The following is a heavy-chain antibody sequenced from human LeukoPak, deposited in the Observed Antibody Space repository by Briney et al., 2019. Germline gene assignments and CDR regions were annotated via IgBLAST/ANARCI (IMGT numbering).Heavy chain of an antibody. V-gene: IGHV4-4*02. CDR3: ARELGYYYFYMDV. CDR1: GGSISSNNW. Sequence: PSETLSLTCAVSGGSISSNNWWSWVRQSPGKGLEWIGEISHSGSTNYNPSLKSRVTILGDKSKNQFYLKLSSVTAADTAVYYCARELGYYYFYMDVWGKGTTVTVSS. CDR2: ISHSGST. J-gene: IGHJ6*03. D-gene: IGHD3-3*02.